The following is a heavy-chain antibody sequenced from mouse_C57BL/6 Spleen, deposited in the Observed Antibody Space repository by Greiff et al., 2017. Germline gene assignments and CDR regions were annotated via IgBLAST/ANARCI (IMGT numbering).Heavy chain of an antibody. CDR2: IYPSDSET. CDR3: ARRGNLYAMDY. J-gene: IGHJ4*01. V-gene: IGHV1-61*01. D-gene: IGHD2-1*01. CDR1: GYTFTSYW. Sequence: QVQLQQPGAELVSPGSSVKLSCKASGYTFTSYWMAWVKQRPGQGLEWIGNIYPSDSETYYTQKFKDKATLTVDKSSSTVYMQLSSLTSENSAVYYCARRGNLYAMDYWGQGTSVTVSS.